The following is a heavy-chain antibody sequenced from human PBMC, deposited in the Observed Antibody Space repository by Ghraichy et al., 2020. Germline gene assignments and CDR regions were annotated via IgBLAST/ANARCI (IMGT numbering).Heavy chain of an antibody. CDR3: ARWGGSARGVLHYLFDY. CDR1: GYTFTDSY. Sequence: ASVKVSCKASGYTFTDSYIHWLRQAPGQGLEWMGWINPNSGDTSHAVKFLGRVTLTRDTSISTTYMELSSLGSDDTAIYYCARWGGSARGVLHYLFDYWGQGTLVTVSS. D-gene: IGHD2-8*02. CDR2: INPNSGDT. V-gene: IGHV1-2*02. J-gene: IGHJ4*02.